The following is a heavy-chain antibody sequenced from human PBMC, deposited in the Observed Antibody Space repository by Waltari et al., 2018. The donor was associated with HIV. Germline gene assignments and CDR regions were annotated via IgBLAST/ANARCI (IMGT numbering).Heavy chain of an antibody. CDR1: GFTFSSYG. CDR3: AKDRQKIGYYDILTGYLDY. V-gene: IGHV3-30*18. CDR2: ISYDGSNK. D-gene: IGHD3-9*01. Sequence: QVQLVESGGGVVQPRRSLRLSCAASGFTFSSYGMHWVRQAPGKGLEWVGVISYDGSNKYCADPGKGRFNIARDKSKNTLYLQMNSLRAEDTAVYYCAKDRQKIGYYDILTGYLDYWGQGTLVTVSS. J-gene: IGHJ4*02.